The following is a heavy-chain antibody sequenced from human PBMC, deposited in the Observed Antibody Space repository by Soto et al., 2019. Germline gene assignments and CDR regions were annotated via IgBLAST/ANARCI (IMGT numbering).Heavy chain of an antibody. J-gene: IGHJ6*02. CDR3: AREGSTIRNYDYYYSGMDV. Sequence: QVQLVQSGGEVKKPGASVKVSCKASGYTFTSYGVSWVRQAPGQGLEWMGWISVFKGTTNYAQKFQGRVTMTTDTSTSTAQMELRSLRSDDTAVYYCAREGSTIRNYDYYYSGMDVWGQGTTVTVSS. CDR2: ISVFKGTT. D-gene: IGHD5-12*01. CDR1: GYTFTSYG. V-gene: IGHV1-18*01.